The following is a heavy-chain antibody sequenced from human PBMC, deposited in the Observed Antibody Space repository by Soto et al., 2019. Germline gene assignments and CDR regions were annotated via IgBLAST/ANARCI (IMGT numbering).Heavy chain of an antibody. CDR2: ISTYNGNT. Sequence: ASVKVSCKASGYTLTSYAISWVRQAPGQGLEWMGWISTYNGNTNYTQRLQGRVTMTTDTSTSTAYMELRSLRSDDTAVYYCARLNGYCIRGSCHGHYAMDVWGQGTTVT. CDR1: GYTLTSYA. V-gene: IGHV1-18*01. CDR3: ARLNGYCIRGSCHGHYAMDV. D-gene: IGHD2-15*01. J-gene: IGHJ6*02.